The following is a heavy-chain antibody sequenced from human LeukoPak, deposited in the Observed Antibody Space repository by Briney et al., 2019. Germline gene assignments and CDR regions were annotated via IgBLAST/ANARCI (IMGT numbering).Heavy chain of an antibody. D-gene: IGHD6-19*01. V-gene: IGHV4-30-2*03. J-gene: IGHJ5*02. Sequence: SETLSLTCAVSGGSISSGGYSWSWIRQPPGKGLEWIGYIYHSGSTYYNPSLKSRVTISVDTSKNQFSLKLSSVTAADTAVYYCARQWLVPSGFDPWGQGTLVTVSS. CDR1: GGSISSGGYS. CDR3: ARQWLVPSGFDP. CDR2: IYHSGST.